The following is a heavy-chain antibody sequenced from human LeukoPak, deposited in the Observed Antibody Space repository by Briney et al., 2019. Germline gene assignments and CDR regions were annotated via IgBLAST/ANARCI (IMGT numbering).Heavy chain of an antibody. J-gene: IGHJ4*02. CDR3: ARVGYCTNGVCQGFDY. CDR1: GYTFTSYG. CDR2: ISAYNGNT. Sequence: ASVKVSCKASGYTFTSYGISWVRQAPGQGLEWMGWISAYNGNTNYAQKLQGRVTMTTDTSTSTAYMELRSLRSDDTAVYYCARVGYCTNGVCQGFDYWGQRTLVTVSS. V-gene: IGHV1-18*01. D-gene: IGHD2-8*01.